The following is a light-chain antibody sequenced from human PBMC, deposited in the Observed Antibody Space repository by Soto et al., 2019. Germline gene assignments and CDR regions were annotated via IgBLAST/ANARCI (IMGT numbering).Light chain of an antibody. Sequence: DIQMTQSPSSLSASVVDRVTITCRASQDISVDLAWYQQKPGKVPKHLIYSASTLQSGVPSRFSGSGSGTDFTLTISSLQPEDVATYYCQTFNTAPLTFGQGTRLEIK. CDR3: QTFNTAPLT. CDR2: SAS. J-gene: IGKJ5*01. V-gene: IGKV1-27*01. CDR1: QDISVD.